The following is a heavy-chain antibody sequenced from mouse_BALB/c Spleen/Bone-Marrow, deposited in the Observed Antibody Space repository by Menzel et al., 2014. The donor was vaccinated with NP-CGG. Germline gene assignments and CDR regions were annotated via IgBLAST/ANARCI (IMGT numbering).Heavy chain of an antibody. CDR2: IHPNSGNI. J-gene: IGHJ2*01. CDR1: GYTFTNSW. D-gene: IGHD2-14*01. V-gene: IGHV1S130*01. Sequence: VQLVESGSVLVRPGASVQLSCKASGYTFTNSWMHWAKQRPGQGLEWIGEIHPNSGNINYNEKFKGKATLTVDTSSSTAYVDLNSLTSEDSAVFYCARHHRYPYYFDYWGLGTTLTVSS. CDR3: ARHHRYPYYFDY.